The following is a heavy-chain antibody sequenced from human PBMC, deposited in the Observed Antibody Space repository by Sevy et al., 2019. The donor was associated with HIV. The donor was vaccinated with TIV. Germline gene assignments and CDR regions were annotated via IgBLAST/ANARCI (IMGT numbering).Heavy chain of an antibody. D-gene: IGHD6-13*01. Sequence: GGSLRLSCAASGFTFDDYAMHWVRQAPGKGLEWVSLISWDGGSTYYVDSVKGRFTISRDNSKNSLYLQMNGLRAEDTALYYCAKDIAAAGTYYYYYYGMDVWGQGTTVTVSS. CDR2: ISWDGGST. J-gene: IGHJ6*02. CDR1: GFTFDDYA. CDR3: AKDIAAAGTYYYYYYGMDV. V-gene: IGHV3-43D*03.